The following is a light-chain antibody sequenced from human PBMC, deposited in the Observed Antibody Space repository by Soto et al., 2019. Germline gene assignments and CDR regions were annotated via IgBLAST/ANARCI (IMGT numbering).Light chain of an antibody. CDR1: QSVSSN. Sequence: EIVMTQSPATLSVSPGERATLSCRASQSVSSNLAWYQQKPGQAPRLLIYDASTRAAGIPVRFSGSGSGTEFTLTINSLRSEDFAVYYCQPYNNWPLTFGGGTKVDIK. CDR3: QPYNNWPLT. V-gene: IGKV3-15*01. J-gene: IGKJ4*01. CDR2: DAS.